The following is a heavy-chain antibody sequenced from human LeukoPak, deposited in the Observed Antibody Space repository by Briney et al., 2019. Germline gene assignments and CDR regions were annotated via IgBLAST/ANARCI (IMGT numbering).Heavy chain of an antibody. J-gene: IGHJ3*01. CDR1: GYTFTNYG. CDR2: ISTYNGNT. Sequence: ASVTVSCKASGYTFTNYGTNWVRQAPGEGLEWMGWISTYNGNTHYAQKVQGRVTMTTDTSTSTAYMELRSLRSDDTAIYYCARDLYYYGSGSYYDVFDVWGQGTMVTVSS. V-gene: IGHV1-18*01. D-gene: IGHD3-10*01. CDR3: ARDLYYYGSGSYYDVFDV.